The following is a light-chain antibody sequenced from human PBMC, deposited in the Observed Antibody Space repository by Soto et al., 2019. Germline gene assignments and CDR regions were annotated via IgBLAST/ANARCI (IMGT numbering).Light chain of an antibody. CDR1: QSVSSSY. J-gene: IGKJ3*01. CDR2: DAS. V-gene: IGKV3-20*01. Sequence: ESVLTQSPGTLSLSPGERATLSCRASQSVSSSYLAWYQQKPGQAPRLLIYDASSRATCIPDRFSGSGSGTDFTLTISRLEPEDFAVYYCQQDGSSPIFTFGPGTKVDLK. CDR3: QQDGSSPIFT.